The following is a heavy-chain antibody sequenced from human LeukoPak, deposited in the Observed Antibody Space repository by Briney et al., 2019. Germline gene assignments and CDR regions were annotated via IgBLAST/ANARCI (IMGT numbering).Heavy chain of an antibody. V-gene: IGHV1-69*02. CDR3: ARAHVSERGSFDY. Sequence: SVKVSCKASGGTFSSYTISWVRQAPGQGLEWMGRIIPILGIANYAQKFQVRVTITADKSTRTAYRELSSLRSEDTAVYYCARAHVSERGSFDYWGQGTLVTVSS. J-gene: IGHJ4*02. CDR2: IIPILGIA. CDR1: GGTFSSYT. D-gene: IGHD3-16*01.